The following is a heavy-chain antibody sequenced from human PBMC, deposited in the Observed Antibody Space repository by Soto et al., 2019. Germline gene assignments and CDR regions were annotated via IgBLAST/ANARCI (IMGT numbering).Heavy chain of an antibody. CDR3: VKDRSDTWSFDY. V-gene: IGHV3-30*18. CDR2: VSHDGSLY. CDR1: GFTFSSCA. Sequence: LRLSCAASGFTFSSCAMHWVRQVPGKGLEWLAVVSHDGSLYPYADSVKGRFSISRDNSRKTLYLQMNSLRPEDTAVYYCVKDRSDTWSFDYWGQGTLVTVSS. D-gene: IGHD2-8*02. J-gene: IGHJ4*02.